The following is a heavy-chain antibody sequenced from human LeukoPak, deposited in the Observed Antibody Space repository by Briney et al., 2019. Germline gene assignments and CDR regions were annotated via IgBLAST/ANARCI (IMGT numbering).Heavy chain of an antibody. CDR3: ASSSSAYYYYYYMDV. J-gene: IGHJ6*03. CDR1: GFTFSSYA. Sequence: GGSLRLSCAASGFTFSSYAMHWVRQAPGKGLGWVAVISYDGSNKYYADSVKGRFTTSRDNSKNTLYLQMNSLRAEDTAVYYCASSSSAYYYYYYMDVWGKGTTVTVSS. D-gene: IGHD6-6*01. V-gene: IGHV3-30*01. CDR2: ISYDGSNK.